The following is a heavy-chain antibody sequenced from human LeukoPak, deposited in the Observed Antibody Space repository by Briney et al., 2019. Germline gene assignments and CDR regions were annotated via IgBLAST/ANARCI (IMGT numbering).Heavy chain of an antibody. V-gene: IGHV3-23*01. CDR3: AKVKKHIVVVPAAPLDY. D-gene: IGHD2-2*01. CDR2: ISGSGGSA. J-gene: IGHJ4*02. CDR1: GFTLSSYA. Sequence: GGSLRLSCAASGFTLSSYAMSWVRQAPGKGLEWVSAISGSGGSAYYADSVKGRFTISRDNSKNTLYLQMNSLRAEDTAVYYCAKVKKHIVVVPAAPLDYWGQGTLVTVSS.